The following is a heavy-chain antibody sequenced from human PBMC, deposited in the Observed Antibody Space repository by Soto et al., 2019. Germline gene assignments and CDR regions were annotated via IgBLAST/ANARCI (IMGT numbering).Heavy chain of an antibody. D-gene: IGHD5-12*01. Sequence: PGESLKISCKGSGYSFTSYWIGWVRQMPGKGLEWMGIIYPGDSDTRYSPSFQGQVTISADKSISTAYLQWSSLKASDTAMYYCARSVGSRMATIFPYYFDYWGQGTLVTVSS. CDR1: GYSFTSYW. V-gene: IGHV5-51*01. CDR2: IYPGDSDT. CDR3: ARSVGSRMATIFPYYFDY. J-gene: IGHJ4*02.